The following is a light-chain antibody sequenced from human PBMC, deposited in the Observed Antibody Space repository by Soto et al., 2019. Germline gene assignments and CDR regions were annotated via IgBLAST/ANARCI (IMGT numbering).Light chain of an antibody. V-gene: IGKV3D-20*02. CDR3: QQRSNWPPT. CDR2: GAS. CDR1: QIVSSTY. Sequence: ESVLTQAPGTLSVSPGERATLSCRASQIVSSTYLAWYQQKPGQAPRLLIYGASTRATGIPARFSGSGSGTDFTLTISSLEPEDFAVYYCQQRSNWPPTFGQGTKVDNK. J-gene: IGKJ1*01.